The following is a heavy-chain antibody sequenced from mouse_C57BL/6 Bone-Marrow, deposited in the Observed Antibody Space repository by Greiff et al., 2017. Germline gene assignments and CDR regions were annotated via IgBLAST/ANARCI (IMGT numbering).Heavy chain of an antibody. J-gene: IGHJ2*01. CDR2: IYPGDGDT. V-gene: IGHV1-82*01. CDR3: AALLITTVVGDFGY. CDR1: GYAFSSSW. Sequence: QVQLQQSGPELVKPGASVTISCKASGYAFSSSWMNWVKQRPGKGLEWIGRIYPGDGDTNYNGKFKGKATLTADKSSSTAYMQLSSLTSEDYAVYFCAALLITTVVGDFGYWGQGTTLTVSS. D-gene: IGHD1-1*01.